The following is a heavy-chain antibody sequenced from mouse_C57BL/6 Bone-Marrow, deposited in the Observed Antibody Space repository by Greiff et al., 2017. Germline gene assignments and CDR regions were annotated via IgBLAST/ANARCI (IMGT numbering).Heavy chain of an antibody. CDR1: GFTFSDYG. CDR2: ISSGSSTI. Sequence: DVMLVESGGGLVKPGGSLKLSCAASGFTFSDYGMHWVRQAPEKGLEWVAYISSGSSTIYYADTVKGRFTISRDNAKNTLFLQMTSLRSEDTAMYYCARGGLRPFDYWGQGTTLTVSS. J-gene: IGHJ2*01. V-gene: IGHV5-17*01. D-gene: IGHD2-4*01. CDR3: ARGGLRPFDY.